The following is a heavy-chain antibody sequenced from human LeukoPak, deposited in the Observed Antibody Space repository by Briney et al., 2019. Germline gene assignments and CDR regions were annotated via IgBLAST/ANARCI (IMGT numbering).Heavy chain of an antibody. Sequence: PGGSLRLSCAASGFTFSSYGMNWVRQAPGKGLEWVSSISSSSRYIYYADSVKGRFTISRDNAKNSLYLQMNSLSAEDTAVYYCARDSIAAGGTGDYWGQGALVTVSS. J-gene: IGHJ4*02. CDR1: GFTFSSYG. CDR2: ISSSSRYI. V-gene: IGHV3-21*01. CDR3: ARDSIAAGGTGDY. D-gene: IGHD6-13*01.